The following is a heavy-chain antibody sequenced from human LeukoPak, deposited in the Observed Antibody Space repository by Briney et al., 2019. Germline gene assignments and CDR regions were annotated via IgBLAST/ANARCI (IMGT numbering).Heavy chain of an antibody. J-gene: IGHJ4*02. D-gene: IGHD2-15*01. CDR1: GYTFTSYS. Sequence: GASVKVSCKASGYTFTSYSISWVRQAPGQGLEWMGWISAYNGNTIYAQKVKGRVTMTTDTSTSTAYMELRSLKSDDTAVCYCARASYCGGGSCYSDYWGQGTLVTVSS. CDR3: ARASYCGGGSCYSDY. CDR2: ISAYNGNT. V-gene: IGHV1-18*01.